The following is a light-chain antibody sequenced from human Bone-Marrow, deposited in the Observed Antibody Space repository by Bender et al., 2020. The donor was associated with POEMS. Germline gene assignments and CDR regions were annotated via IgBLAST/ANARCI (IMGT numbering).Light chain of an antibody. CDR2: SNN. V-gene: IGLV1-44*01. J-gene: IGLJ3*02. CDR1: RSNIGGTT. CDR3: ATWDASLNGPWV. Sequence: QSVVTQPPSASGTPGQRVTISCSGSRSNIGGTTVNWYQQLPGTAPKLVIYSNNQRPSGVPDRFSGSKSGTSASLAIDGLQSEDGADYYCATWDASLNGPWVFGGGTKLTVL.